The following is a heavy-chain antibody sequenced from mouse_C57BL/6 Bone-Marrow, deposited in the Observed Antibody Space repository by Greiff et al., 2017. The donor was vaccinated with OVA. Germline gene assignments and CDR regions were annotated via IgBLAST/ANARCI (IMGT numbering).Heavy chain of an antibody. CDR1: GFTFSSYA. Sequence: EVQLVESGGGLVKPGGSLKLSCAASGFTFSSYAMSWVRQTPEKRLEWVATISDGGSYTYYPDNVKGRFTISRDNAKNNLYLQMSHLKSEDTAMYYCARDAYYSICAYWGQGTLVAVSA. D-gene: IGHD2-5*01. J-gene: IGHJ3*01. V-gene: IGHV5-4*01. CDR3: ARDAYYSICAY. CDR2: ISDGGSYT.